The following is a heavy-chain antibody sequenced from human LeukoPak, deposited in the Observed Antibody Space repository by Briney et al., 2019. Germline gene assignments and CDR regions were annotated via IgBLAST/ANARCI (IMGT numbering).Heavy chain of an antibody. CDR1: GFTFSSYN. J-gene: IGHJ4*02. V-gene: IGHV3-21*01. D-gene: IGHD1-26*01. CDR3: ARDGRPSPL. Sequence: GGSLRLSCAASGFTFSSYNMNWVRQAPGKGLEWVSAISSSSSYIYYADSVKGRFTISRDNAQNSLFLQMSSLRAEDTAVYYCARDGRPSPLWSQGTLVTVSS. CDR2: ISSSSSYI.